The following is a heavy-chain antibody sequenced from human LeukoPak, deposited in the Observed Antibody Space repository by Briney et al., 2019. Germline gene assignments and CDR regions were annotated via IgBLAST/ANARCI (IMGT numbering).Heavy chain of an antibody. V-gene: IGHV1-8*03. CDR3: AXXXXXXXGYYYSSAFDI. Sequence: GASVKVSCKASGYTFTSYDINWVRQATGQGLEWMGWMNPNSGNTGYAQKFQGRVTITRNTSISTAYMELSRLRSDDTAVYYCAXXXXXXXGYYYSSAFDIWGQGTMVTVSS. D-gene: IGHD3-22*01. CDR2: MNPNSGNT. J-gene: IGHJ3*02. CDR1: GYTFTSYD.